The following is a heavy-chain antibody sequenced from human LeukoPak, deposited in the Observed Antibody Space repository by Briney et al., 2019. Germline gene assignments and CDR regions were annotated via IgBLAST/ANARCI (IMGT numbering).Heavy chain of an antibody. Sequence: GASVKVSCKASGYTFTSYGISWVRQAPGQGLEWMGWISAYNGNTNYAQKFQGRLTMTEDTSTDTAYMELSSLRSDDTAVYYCATDPVGYCSGNGCYSVDYWGQGTLVTVSS. D-gene: IGHD2-15*01. CDR3: ATDPVGYCSGNGCYSVDY. V-gene: IGHV1-18*01. CDR2: ISAYNGNT. J-gene: IGHJ4*02. CDR1: GYTFTSYG.